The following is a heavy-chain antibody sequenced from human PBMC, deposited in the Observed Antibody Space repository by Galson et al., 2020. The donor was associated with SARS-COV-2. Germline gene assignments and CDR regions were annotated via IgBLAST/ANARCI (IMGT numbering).Heavy chain of an antibody. CDR1: GFTFSSYE. CDR2: ISSSGSTI. J-gene: IGHJ6*02. Sequence: TGGSLRLSCAASGFTFSSYEMNWVRQAPGKGLEWVSYISSSGSTIYYADSVKGRFTISRDNAKNSLYLQRNSLRAEDTAVYYCARDRRITIFGVVPDFRGGMDVWGQGTTVTVSS. V-gene: IGHV3-48*03. CDR3: ARDRRITIFGVVPDFRGGMDV. D-gene: IGHD3-3*01.